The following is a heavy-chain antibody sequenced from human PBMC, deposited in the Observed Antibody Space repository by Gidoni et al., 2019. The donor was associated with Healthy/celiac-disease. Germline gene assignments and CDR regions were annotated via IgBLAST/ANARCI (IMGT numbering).Heavy chain of an antibody. CDR2: ISGSGGST. CDR1: GFPFSRYA. Sequence: EVQLLESGGGLVQPGGSLRLACAASGFPFSRYAMSWVRQAPGKGLEWVSAISGSGGSTYYADSVKGRFTISRDNSKNTLYLQMNSLRAEDTAVYYCAKDGGGEQWLVKTFDYWGQGTLVTVSS. CDR3: AKDGGGEQWLVKTFDY. J-gene: IGHJ4*02. D-gene: IGHD6-19*01. V-gene: IGHV3-23*01.